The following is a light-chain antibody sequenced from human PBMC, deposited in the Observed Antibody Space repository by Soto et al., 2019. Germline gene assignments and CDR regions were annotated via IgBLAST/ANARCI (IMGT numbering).Light chain of an antibody. J-gene: IGKJ4*01. CDR3: QNYDNAPLT. CDR2: AAY. V-gene: IGKV1-27*01. Sequence: DIQMTQAPSSLSASVGDRVTITCRARQDISTYLAWYQQKPGKVPKLLISAAYTLQSGVPPRFSGSGSGTDFTLTISSLQPEDVANYYCQNYDNAPLTFGGGTKLEIK. CDR1: QDISTY.